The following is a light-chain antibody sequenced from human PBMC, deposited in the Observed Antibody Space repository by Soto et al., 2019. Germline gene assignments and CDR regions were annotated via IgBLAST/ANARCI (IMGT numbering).Light chain of an antibody. CDR3: QQYGGSPIT. CDR2: GSS. V-gene: IGKV3-20*01. J-gene: IGKJ5*01. Sequence: IMWMPSRVSRTLSPWERATLSCRASQTFSTSYLAWYQQNPGQAPRLLIYGSSSRATGIPDRFSGHGSGTDFTLTISRLEPEDFAVYYCQQYGGSPITFGQGTLLEIK. CDR1: QTFSTSY.